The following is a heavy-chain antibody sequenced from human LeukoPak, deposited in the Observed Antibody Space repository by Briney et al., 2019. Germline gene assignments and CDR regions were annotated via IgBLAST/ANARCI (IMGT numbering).Heavy chain of an antibody. V-gene: IGHV3-73*01. CDR3: TRQETPFDD. CDR1: GFTFSASA. J-gene: IGHJ4*02. Sequence: GGSLKLSCAASGFTFSASAIHWVRQASGKGLEWVGHIRSYANRHATAYATSVKGRLTISRDDSENTAYLQMNGLKTEDTAVYYCTRQETPFDDWGQGTLVTVSS. CDR2: IRSYANRHAT.